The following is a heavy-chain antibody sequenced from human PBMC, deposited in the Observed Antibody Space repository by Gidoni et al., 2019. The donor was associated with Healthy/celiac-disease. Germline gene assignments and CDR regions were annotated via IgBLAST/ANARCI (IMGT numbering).Heavy chain of an antibody. V-gene: IGHV3-30*18. CDR2: MSYNGSNG. CDR3: AKDLCGGDCYFFDY. D-gene: IGHD2-21*01. CDR1: GFTFSGCG. J-gene: IGHJ4*02. Sequence: QVQPVESGGGVVQPARSLRLSCAAAGFTFSGCGMHWVRQAPGKGLEWVAVMSYNGSNGDYADSVKGRFTISRDNSKNTLYLQMNSLGAEDTAVYYCAKDLCGGDCYFFDYWGQGTLVTVSS.